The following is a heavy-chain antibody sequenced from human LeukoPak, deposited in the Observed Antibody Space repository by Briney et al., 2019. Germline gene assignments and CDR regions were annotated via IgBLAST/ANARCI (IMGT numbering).Heavy chain of an antibody. CDR2: MNSDGSST. D-gene: IGHD6-13*01. CDR3: VRGESSSWYD. CDR1: GFPFSPYR. V-gene: IGHV3-74*01. J-gene: IGHJ4*02. Sequence: GGSLRLFCAAPGFPFSPYRMHWVRQGPGKGLVWVSGMNSDGSSTVYADSVKGRFTISRDNAKNTLYLQMNSLRAEDTAVYFCVRGESSSWYDWGQGTLVTVSS.